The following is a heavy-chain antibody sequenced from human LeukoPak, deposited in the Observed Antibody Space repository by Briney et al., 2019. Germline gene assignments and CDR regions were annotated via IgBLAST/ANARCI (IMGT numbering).Heavy chain of an antibody. Sequence: ASVKVSCKASGYTFTGYYMHWVRQAPGQGLEWMGWINPNSGDTNYAQKFQGRVTITRDTSITTAYMELSTLRSDDTAVYYCARDRQGLTTGANNWFDPWGQGTLVTVSS. D-gene: IGHD1-1*01. CDR3: ARDRQGLTTGANNWFDP. V-gene: IGHV1-2*02. CDR1: GYTFTGYY. CDR2: INPNSGDT. J-gene: IGHJ5*02.